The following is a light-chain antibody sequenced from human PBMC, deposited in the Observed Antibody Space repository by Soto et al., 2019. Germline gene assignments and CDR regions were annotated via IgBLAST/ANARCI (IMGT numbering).Light chain of an antibody. CDR2: GAS. J-gene: IGKJ2*01. CDR3: QQYNNWRYT. V-gene: IGKV3-15*01. CDR1: QSVSSN. Sequence: EIVMTQSPATLSVSPGERATLSCRASQSVSSNLAWYQQKPGQAPRLLIYGASTRATGIPARFSGSGSGTEFTLTISSLQYEDFELYYCQQYNNWRYTFGQGTKVDIK.